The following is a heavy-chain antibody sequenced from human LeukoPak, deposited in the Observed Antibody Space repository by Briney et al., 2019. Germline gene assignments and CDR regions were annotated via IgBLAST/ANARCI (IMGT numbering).Heavy chain of an antibody. CDR2: INHSGST. CDR3: ARDLYY. Sequence: SETLSLTCAVYGGSFSGYYWSWIRQPPGKGLEWIGEINHSGSTNYNPSLQSRVTISVDTSKNQFSLKLSSVTAADTAVYYYARDLYYWGQGTLVTVSS. J-gene: IGHJ4*02. CDR1: GGSFSGYY. V-gene: IGHV4-34*01.